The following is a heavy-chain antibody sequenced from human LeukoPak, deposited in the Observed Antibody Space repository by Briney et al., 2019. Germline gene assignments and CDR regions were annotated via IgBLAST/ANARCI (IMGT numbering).Heavy chain of an antibody. CDR2: FSSSGNI. Sequence: GGSLRLSCVASGFTFSSFDMNWVRQAPGKGLEWVSHFSSSGNIYYADSVKGRFTISRDNAKNSLYLEMNSLRAEDTAVYYCARSFDIWGQGTVVTVSS. CDR1: GFTFSSFD. J-gene: IGHJ3*02. V-gene: IGHV3-48*03. CDR3: ARSFDI.